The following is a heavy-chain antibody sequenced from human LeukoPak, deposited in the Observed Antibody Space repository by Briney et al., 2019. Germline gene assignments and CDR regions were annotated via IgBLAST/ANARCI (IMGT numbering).Heavy chain of an antibody. J-gene: IGHJ4*02. CDR1: GFTFSNYV. CDR2: ISGSGGST. Sequence: PGGSLRLSCAASGFTFSNYVMSWVRQAPGKGLEWVSAISGSGGSTYYADSVKGRFTISRDNSKNTLYLQMNSLRAEDTAVYYCAKQYYDFWSGYYRHFDYWGQGTLVTVSS. D-gene: IGHD3-3*01. CDR3: AKQYYDFWSGYYRHFDY. V-gene: IGHV3-23*01.